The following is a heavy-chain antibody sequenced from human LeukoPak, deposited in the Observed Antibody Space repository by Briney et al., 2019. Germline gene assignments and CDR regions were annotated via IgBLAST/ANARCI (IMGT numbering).Heavy chain of an antibody. CDR2: IYHSGIT. V-gene: IGHV4-4*02. J-gene: IGHJ4*02. D-gene: IGHD3-16*02. CDR3: ARGRPPSFFDY. CDR1: GGSISSSNW. Sequence: SGTLSLTCAVSGGSISSSNWWSWIRPPPGKGLEWIGEIYHSGITNYNPSLKSRVTISLDTSKNQFSLRLTSVTAADTAVYYCARGRPPSFFDYWGQGTLVTVSS.